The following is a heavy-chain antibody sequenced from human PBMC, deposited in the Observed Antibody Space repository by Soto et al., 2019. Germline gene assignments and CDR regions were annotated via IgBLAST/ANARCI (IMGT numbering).Heavy chain of an antibody. V-gene: IGHV4-59*01. CDR1: GASISRYY. Sequence: PSETLSLTCTVSGASISRYYWSWIRQSPGKGLEWIGYLYNTGSTIYNPSLKSRVTISVDTSKNQFSLKLSSVTAADTAVYYCARDRGYPETYGMDVWGQGTTVTVSS. CDR2: LYNTGST. D-gene: IGHD3-10*01. CDR3: ARDRGYPETYGMDV. J-gene: IGHJ6*02.